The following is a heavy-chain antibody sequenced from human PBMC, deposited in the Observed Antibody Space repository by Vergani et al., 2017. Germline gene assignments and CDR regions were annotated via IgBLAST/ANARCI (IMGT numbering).Heavy chain of an antibody. D-gene: IGHD1-26*01. CDR3: ARSPIVGATEYAFDI. CDR1: GFTFSSYG. CDR2: ISYDGSNK. Sequence: QVQLVESGGGVVQPGRSLRLSCAASGFTFSSYGMHWVRQAPGKGLEWVAVISYDGSNKYYADSVKGRFTISRHNSKNTLYLQMNSLRAEDTAVYYCARSPIVGATEYAFDIWGQGTMVTVSS. J-gene: IGHJ3*02. V-gene: IGHV3-30*03.